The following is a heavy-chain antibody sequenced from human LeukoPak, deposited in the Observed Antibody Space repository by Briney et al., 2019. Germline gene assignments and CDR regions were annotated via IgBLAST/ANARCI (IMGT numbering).Heavy chain of an antibody. CDR3: ARDRGYRANERNWYFDS. D-gene: IGHD5-12*01. J-gene: IGHJ2*01. Sequence: GSLRLSCAASGFTFSDYYMSWIRQPPGKGLEWIGSIYYSGSTYYNPSLKSRVTISVDTSKNQFSLKLSSVTAADTAVYYCARDRGYRANERNWYFDSWGRGTPVTVSS. CDR2: IYYSGST. V-gene: IGHV4-38-2*02. CDR1: GFTFSDYY.